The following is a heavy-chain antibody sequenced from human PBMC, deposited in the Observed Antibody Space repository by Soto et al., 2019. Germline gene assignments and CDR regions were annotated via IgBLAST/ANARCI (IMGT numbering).Heavy chain of an antibody. D-gene: IGHD2-21*02. CDR2: IYSSGST. CDR3: ARERMVTRDFDY. Sequence: SETLSLTCTVSGCSVSSGGYYWSWIRQPPGKGLEWIGYIYSSGSTNYNPSLKSRVTISIDTSKNQFSLTLTSVTAADTAVYYCARERMVTRDFDYWGQGTLVTVSS. V-gene: IGHV4-61*08. J-gene: IGHJ4*02. CDR1: GCSVSSGGYY.